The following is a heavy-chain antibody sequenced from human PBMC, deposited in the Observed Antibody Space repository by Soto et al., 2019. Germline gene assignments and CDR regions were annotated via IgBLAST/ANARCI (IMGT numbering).Heavy chain of an antibody. CDR3: AKAKPSPTAMPQV. D-gene: IGHD5-18*01. V-gene: IGHV3-43*01. CDR1: GFTFSSYA. J-gene: IGHJ4*02. CDR2: ISWDGGST. Sequence: PGGSLRLSCSASGFTFSSYAMHWVRQAPGKGLEWVSLISWDGGSTYYADSVKGRFTISRDNSKNSLYLQMNSLRTEDTALYYCAKAKPSPTAMPQVWGQGTLVTVSS.